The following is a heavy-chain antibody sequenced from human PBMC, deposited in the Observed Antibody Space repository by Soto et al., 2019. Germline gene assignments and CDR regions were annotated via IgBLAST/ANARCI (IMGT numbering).Heavy chain of an antibody. V-gene: IGHV4-31*03. CDR1: GGSISSGGYY. D-gene: IGHD4-17*01. Sequence: SETLSLTCTVSGGSISSGGYYWSWIRQHPGKGLEWIGYIYYSGSTYYNPSLKNRVTISVDTSKNQFSLKLSSVTAADTAVYYCASDAIPNTASDAFDIWGQGTMVTVSS. CDR3: ASDAIPNTASDAFDI. CDR2: IYYSGST. J-gene: IGHJ3*02.